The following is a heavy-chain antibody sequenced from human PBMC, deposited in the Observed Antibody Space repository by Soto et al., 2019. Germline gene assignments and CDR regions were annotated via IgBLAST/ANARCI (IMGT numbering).Heavy chain of an antibody. CDR3: ASSTHDILTGYNY. CDR2: IYYSGST. CDR1: GGSISSYY. Sequence: PSETLSLTCTVSGGSISSYYWSWIRQPPGKGLEWIGYIYYSGSTNYNPSLKSRVTISVDTSKNQFSLKLSSVTDADTAEYYCASSTHDILTGYNYWGQGTRVTVSS. V-gene: IGHV4-59*08. J-gene: IGHJ4*02. D-gene: IGHD3-9*01.